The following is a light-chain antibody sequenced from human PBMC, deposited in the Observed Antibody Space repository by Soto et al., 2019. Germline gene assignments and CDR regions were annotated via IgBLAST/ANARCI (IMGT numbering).Light chain of an antibody. V-gene: IGKV3-15*01. Sequence: EIVMTQSPATLSVSPGERATLSCRASQSVSSDLAWYQQKPGQAPRLLIYGASTRATGIPARFSGSGSGTESTLSISSLQSEDFAVYYCQQYNNWPGTFGPGTKVYIK. CDR1: QSVSSD. CDR2: GAS. J-gene: IGKJ3*01. CDR3: QQYNNWPGT.